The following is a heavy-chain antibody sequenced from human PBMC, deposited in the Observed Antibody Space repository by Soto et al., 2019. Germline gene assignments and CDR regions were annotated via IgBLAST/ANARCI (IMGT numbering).Heavy chain of an antibody. CDR1: GGSISSSSYY. Sequence: SETLSLTCTVSGGSISSSSYYWGWIRQPPGKGLEWIGSIYYSGSTYYNPSLKSRVTISVDTSKNQFSLKLSSVTAADTAVYYCARNLWYYDILTGYYGFDYWGQGTLVTVSS. V-gene: IGHV4-39*01. CDR3: ARNLWYYDILTGYYGFDY. D-gene: IGHD3-9*01. J-gene: IGHJ4*02. CDR2: IYYSGST.